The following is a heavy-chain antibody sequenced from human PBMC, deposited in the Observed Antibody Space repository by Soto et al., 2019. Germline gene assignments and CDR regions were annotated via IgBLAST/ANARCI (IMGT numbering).Heavy chain of an antibody. D-gene: IGHD6-13*01. V-gene: IGHV1-69*13. CDR3: ARGAAAGTDFDY. CDR2: IIPIFGTA. J-gene: IGHJ4*02. CDR1: GGTFSSYA. Sequence: SVKVSCKASGGTFSSYAISWVRQAPGQGLEWMGGIIPIFGTANYAQKFQGRVTITADESTSTAYMELSSLRSEDTAAYYCARGAAAGTDFDYWGQGTLVTVSS.